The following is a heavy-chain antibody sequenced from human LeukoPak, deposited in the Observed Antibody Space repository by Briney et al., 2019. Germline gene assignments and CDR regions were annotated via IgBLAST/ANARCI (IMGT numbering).Heavy chain of an antibody. V-gene: IGHV1-69*05. J-gene: IGHJ3*02. D-gene: IGHD6-13*01. CDR2: IIPIFGTA. Sequence: ASVKASCKASGYTFTSYDINWVRQAPGQGLEWMGRIIPIFGTANYAQKFQGRVTITTDESTSTAYMELSSLRSEDTAVYYCARARSSSWPIDAFDIWGQGTMVTLSS. CDR1: GYTFTSYD. CDR3: ARARSSSWPIDAFDI.